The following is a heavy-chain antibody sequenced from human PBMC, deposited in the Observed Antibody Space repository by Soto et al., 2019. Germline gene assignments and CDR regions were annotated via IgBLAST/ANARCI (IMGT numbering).Heavy chain of an antibody. CDR2: IYSGGST. CDR1: GFTFTNAW. V-gene: IGHV3-53*01. Sequence: PGGSLRLSCVASGFTFTNAWMSWVRQAPGKGLEWVSVIYSGGSTYYADSVKGRFTISRDISKNTLYLQMNSLRAEDTAVYYCASISGYYLKHSFDIWGQGTMVTVSS. CDR3: ASISGYYLKHSFDI. D-gene: IGHD3-22*01. J-gene: IGHJ3*02.